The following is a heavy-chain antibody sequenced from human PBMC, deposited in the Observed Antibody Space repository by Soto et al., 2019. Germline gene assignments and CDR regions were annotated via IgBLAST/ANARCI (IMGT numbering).Heavy chain of an antibody. CDR2: ITSDGKSK. V-gene: IGHV3-74*01. CDR1: GFNFSNHW. D-gene: IGHD2-21*02. J-gene: IGHJ5*02. CDR3: ARESGDWPLNWFDP. Sequence: QPGGSLRLSCAASGFNFSNHWMHWVRQRPAEGLVWVSRITSDGKSKAYAESVKGRFAISRDNAKNTLYLQMNGPTAEDTAVYYCARESGDWPLNWFDPWGQGTLVTVSS.